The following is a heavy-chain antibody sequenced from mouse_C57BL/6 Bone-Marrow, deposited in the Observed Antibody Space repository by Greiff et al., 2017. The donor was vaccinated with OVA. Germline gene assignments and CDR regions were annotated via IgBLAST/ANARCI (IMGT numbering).Heavy chain of an antibody. CDR2: IYPRSGNT. CDR3: ASYYFDY. CDR1: GYTFTSYG. Sequence: VKVVESGAELARPGASVKLSCKASGYTFTSYGISWVKQRTGQGLEWIGEIYPRSGNTYYNEKFKGKATLTADKSSSTAYMELRSLTSEDSAVYFCASYYFDYWGQGTTLTVSS. J-gene: IGHJ2*01. V-gene: IGHV1-81*01.